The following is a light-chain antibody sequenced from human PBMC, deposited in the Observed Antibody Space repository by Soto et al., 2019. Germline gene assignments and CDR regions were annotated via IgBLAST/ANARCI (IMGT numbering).Light chain of an antibody. CDR2: DVS. CDR1: SSDVGGYSY. CDR3: CSYVGSYTFV. V-gene: IGLV2-11*01. Sequence: QSALTQPRSVSGSPGQSVTISCTGTSSDVGGYSYVSWYQQHPGKAPKVMIYDVSKRPSGVPDRFSGSKSGNTVSLTISGLQADDEADYYCCSYVGSYTFVLGSGTKVTVL. J-gene: IGLJ1*01.